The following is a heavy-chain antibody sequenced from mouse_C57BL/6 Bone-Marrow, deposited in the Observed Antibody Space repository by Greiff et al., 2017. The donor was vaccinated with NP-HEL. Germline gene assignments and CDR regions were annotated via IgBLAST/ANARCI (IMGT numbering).Heavy chain of an antibody. CDR2: IWRGGST. J-gene: IGHJ2*01. CDR3: AKNYYGISYYFDY. D-gene: IGHD1-1*01. CDR1: GFSLTSYG. Sequence: QVQLKESGPGLVQPSQSLSITCTVSGFSLTSYGVHWVRQSPGKGLEWLGVIWRGGSTDYNAAFMSRLSITKDNSKSQVFFKMNSLQADDTAIYYCAKNYYGISYYFDYWGQGTTLTVSS. V-gene: IGHV2-5*01.